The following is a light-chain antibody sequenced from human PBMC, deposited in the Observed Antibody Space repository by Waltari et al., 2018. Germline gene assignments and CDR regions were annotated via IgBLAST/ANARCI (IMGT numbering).Light chain of an antibody. CDR3: QQRSN. Sequence: ETVLTQSPATLSLSPGERATPSCRASQSFSSYLAWYQQKPGQAPRLLIYDASNRATGIPARFSGSGSGTDFTLTISSLEPEDFAVYYCQQRSNFGPGTKVDIK. CDR1: QSFSSY. J-gene: IGKJ3*01. V-gene: IGKV3-11*01. CDR2: DAS.